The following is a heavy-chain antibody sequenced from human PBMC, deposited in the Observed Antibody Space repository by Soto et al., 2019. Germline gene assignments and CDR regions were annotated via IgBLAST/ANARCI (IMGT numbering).Heavy chain of an antibody. J-gene: IGHJ3*01. D-gene: IGHD3-10*02. CDR1: NSSLGAFH. CDR2: LIHGGST. Sequence: ETLSLTCAIYNSSLGAFHWTWIRQPPGKGLEWIGELIHGGSTNYNPSLKSRVTFSLDTSKSQFSLHVMSVTAADTAVYYCARSPLSYDYVRQTWREVGDSFDVWGRGTSVTVS. CDR3: ARSPLSYDYVRQTWREVGDSFDV. V-gene: IGHV4-34*12.